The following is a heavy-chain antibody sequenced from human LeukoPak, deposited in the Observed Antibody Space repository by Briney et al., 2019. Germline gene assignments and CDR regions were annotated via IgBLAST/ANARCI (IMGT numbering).Heavy chain of an antibody. J-gene: IGHJ6*02. D-gene: IGHD2-2*01. Sequence: GASVNVSCKASGYTFTGYYMHWVRQAPGQGLEWMGWINPNSGGTNYAQKFQGWVTMTRDTSISTAYMELSRLRSDDTAVYYCARLGALGYCSSTSCYSGYYYGMDVWGQGTTVTVSS. CDR3: ARLGALGYCSSTSCYSGYYYGMDV. CDR1: GYTFTGYY. CDR2: INPNSGGT. V-gene: IGHV1-2*04.